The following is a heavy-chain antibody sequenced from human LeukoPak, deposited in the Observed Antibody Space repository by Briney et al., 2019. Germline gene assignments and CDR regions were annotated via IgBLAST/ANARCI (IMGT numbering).Heavy chain of an antibody. V-gene: IGHV1-69*13. CDR1: GGTFSSYA. J-gene: IGHJ4*02. CDR2: IIPIFGTA. D-gene: IGHD1-1*01. Sequence: SVKVSCKASGGTFSSYAISWVRQAPGQGLEWMGGIIPIFGTANYAQKFQGRVTITADESTSTAYMELSSLRSEDTAVYYCAGSVTVDNWDYFDYWGQGTLVTVSS. CDR3: AGSVTVDNWDYFDY.